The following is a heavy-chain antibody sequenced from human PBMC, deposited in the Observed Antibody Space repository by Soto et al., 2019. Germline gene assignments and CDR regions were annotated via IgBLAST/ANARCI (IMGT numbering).Heavy chain of an antibody. CDR2: ISSSSSYT. D-gene: IGHD6-19*01. Sequence: SGGSLRLSCVASGFIFSDCYMSWIRQAPGKGLEWVSHISSSSSYTNYADSVKGRFTISRDNAKNSLYLQMNSLRAEDTAVYYCAISMSYSSGWRFDYWGQGTLVTVSS. CDR1: GFIFSDCY. V-gene: IGHV3-11*06. J-gene: IGHJ4*02. CDR3: AISMSYSSGWRFDY.